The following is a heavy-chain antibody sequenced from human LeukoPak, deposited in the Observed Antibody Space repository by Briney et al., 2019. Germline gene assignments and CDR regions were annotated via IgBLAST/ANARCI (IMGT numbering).Heavy chain of an antibody. D-gene: IGHD3-22*01. Sequence: PGGSLRLSCAASGFTFSSYAMSWVRQAPGKGLEWVSAISGSGGSTYYADSVKGRFTISRDNSKNTLYLQMNSLRAEDTAVYYCAKSTSRRGKEWLLRDFDYWGQGTLVTVSS. CDR1: GFTFSSYA. V-gene: IGHV3-23*01. CDR2: ISGSGGST. J-gene: IGHJ4*02. CDR3: AKSTSRRGKEWLLRDFDY.